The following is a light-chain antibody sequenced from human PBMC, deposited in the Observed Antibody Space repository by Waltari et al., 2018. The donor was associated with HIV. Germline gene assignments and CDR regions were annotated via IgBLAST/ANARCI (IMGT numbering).Light chain of an antibody. J-gene: IGKJ4*01. CDR3: QQLYRFPLT. CDR2: DAS. Sequence: DIQLTQSPSFLSASVVDRVTVACRASQDISDDLAWYQQKPGMAPRLLIYDASTLYSGVPAKFRGSGSGTEFTLTISRLQPEDLGSYYCQQLYRFPLTFGGGTKV. V-gene: IGKV1-9*01. CDR1: QDISDD.